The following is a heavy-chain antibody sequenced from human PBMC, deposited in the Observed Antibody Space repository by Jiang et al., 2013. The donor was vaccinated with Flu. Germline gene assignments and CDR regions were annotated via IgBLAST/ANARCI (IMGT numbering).Heavy chain of an antibody. Sequence: LLKPSETLSLTCAVYGGSFSGYYWGWIRQPPGKGLEWIGEINHSGSTNYNPSLKSRVTLSVDSSKNQFSLEVTSVTAADTAVYYCVRVEPALTSYFLHWGQGTLVTVSS. CDR3: VRVEPALTSYFLH. J-gene: IGHJ1*01. V-gene: IGHV4-34*01. CDR1: GGSFSGYY. D-gene: IGHD5-24*01. CDR2: INHSGST.